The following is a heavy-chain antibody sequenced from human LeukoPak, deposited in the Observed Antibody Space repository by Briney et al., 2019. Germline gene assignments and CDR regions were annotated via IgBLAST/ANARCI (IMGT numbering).Heavy chain of an antibody. CDR1: GFSFSNYD. V-gene: IGHV3-30*03. CDR2: ISFDGSNK. Sequence: GGSLRLSCAASGFSFSNYDMHWVRQAPGKGLEWVAVISFDGSNKYYEDYVKGRLTISRDNSRNTLYLQMNSLRAEGTAIYSYARWFGELFFDYCGQGTLVTVSS. D-gene: IGHD3-10*01. CDR3: ARWFGELFFDY. J-gene: IGHJ4*02.